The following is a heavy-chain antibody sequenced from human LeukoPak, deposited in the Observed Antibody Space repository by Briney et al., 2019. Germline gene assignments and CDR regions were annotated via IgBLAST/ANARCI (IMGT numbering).Heavy chain of an antibody. Sequence: GRCLRLSCAASGVTFEEYAVHGGPRAPRRGLECGSGIRWNRGSIGYADSLRSRFTISTENAKNSLYLQMNSLRAQDTALYYCTKPYSSGWAFDYWGKGTLVTVSS. CDR3: TKPYSSGWAFDY. J-gene: IGHJ4*02. CDR2: IRWNRGSI. D-gene: IGHD6-19*01. V-gene: IGHV3-9*01. CDR1: GVTFEEYA.